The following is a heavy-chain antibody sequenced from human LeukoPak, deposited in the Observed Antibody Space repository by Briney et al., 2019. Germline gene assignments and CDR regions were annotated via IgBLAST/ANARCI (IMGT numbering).Heavy chain of an antibody. D-gene: IGHD2-21*02. CDR2: ISYDGSNK. CDR1: GFTFSSYA. J-gene: IGHJ4*02. CDR3: ARMAYCGGDCYFDN. Sequence: GGSLRLSCAASGFTFSSYAMSWVRQAPGKGLEWVAVISYDGSNKYYADSVKGRSTISRDNSKNTLYLQMNSLRAEDTAVYYCARMAYCGGDCYFDNWGQGTLVTVSS. V-gene: IGHV3-30*03.